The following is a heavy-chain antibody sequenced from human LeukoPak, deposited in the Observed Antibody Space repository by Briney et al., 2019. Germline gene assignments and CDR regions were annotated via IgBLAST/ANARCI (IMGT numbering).Heavy chain of an antibody. D-gene: IGHD6-13*01. CDR2: IYYSGST. J-gene: IGHJ1*01. Sequence: PGGSLRLSCAASGFTFSSYWMHWVRQAPGKGLEWIGSIYYSGSTYYNPSLKSRVTISVDTSKNQFSLKLSSVTAADTAVYYCASSSWTLEYFQHWGQGTLVTVSS. CDR3: ASSSWTLEYFQH. CDR1: GFTFSSYW. V-gene: IGHV4-39*07.